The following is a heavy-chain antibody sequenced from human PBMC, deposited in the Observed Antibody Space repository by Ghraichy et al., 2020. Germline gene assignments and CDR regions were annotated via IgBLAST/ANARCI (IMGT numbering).Heavy chain of an antibody. D-gene: IGHD1-1*01. J-gene: IGHJ4*02. CDR3: ARYGSANWTEQLDY. V-gene: IGHV3-7*03. CDR2: IVRDGSDK. Sequence: GGSLRLSCAASGFAFSSYYMTWVRQAPGKGLEWVADIVRDGSDKFYADSVKGRFTIARDNAKNSLYLQMNSLRAEDTAVYYCARYGSANWTEQLDYWGQGTLVTVSS. CDR1: GFAFSSYY.